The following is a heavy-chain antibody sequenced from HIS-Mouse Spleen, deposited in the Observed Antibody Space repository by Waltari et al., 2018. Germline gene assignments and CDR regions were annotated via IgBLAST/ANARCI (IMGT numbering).Heavy chain of an antibody. J-gene: IGHJ4*02. V-gene: IGHV3-53*01. CDR3: ARDLHCGGDCYYFDY. CDR2: IYSGGST. CDR1: GFTCISNS. D-gene: IGHD2-21*02. Sequence: EVQLVASGGGLIQPGGSLILSCSSSGFTCISNSMTWVRPAPGKGLEWVSVIYSGGSTYYADSVKGRFTISRDNSKNTLYLQMNSLRAEDTAVYYCARDLHCGGDCYYFDYWGQGTLVTVSS.